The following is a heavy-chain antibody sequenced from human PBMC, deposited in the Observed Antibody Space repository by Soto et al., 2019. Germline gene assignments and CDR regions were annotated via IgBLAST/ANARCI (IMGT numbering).Heavy chain of an antibody. CDR1: GYHFNSHG. J-gene: IGHJ4*02. V-gene: IGHV1-18*04. CDR3: ARLETAGLIPYGVDY. CDR2: INTYNGAT. Sequence: QVQLVQSGAEVREPGASVKVSCKASGYHFNSHGLCWVRQAPGQGLAWMGGINTYNGATNYAQKVVERVTMTRDTFTTKAYLELRSLRSDDTDLYSCARLETAGLIPYGVDYWGQGTRVTVSS. D-gene: IGHD2-21*02.